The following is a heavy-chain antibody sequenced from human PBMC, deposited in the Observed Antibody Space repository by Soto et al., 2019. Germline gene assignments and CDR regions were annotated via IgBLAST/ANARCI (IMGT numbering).Heavy chain of an antibody. CDR1: GYTFTSYG. CDR2: ISAYNGNT. D-gene: IGHD6-19*01. J-gene: IGHJ3*02. V-gene: IGHV1-18*01. CDR3: ARDARLGSGWTDAFDI. Sequence: ASVKVSCKASGYTFTSYGISWVQQAPGQGLEWIGWISAYNGNTNYAQKLQGRVTMTTDTSTSTAYMELRSLRSDDTVLYYCARDARLGSGWTDAFDIWGQGTMVTVSS.